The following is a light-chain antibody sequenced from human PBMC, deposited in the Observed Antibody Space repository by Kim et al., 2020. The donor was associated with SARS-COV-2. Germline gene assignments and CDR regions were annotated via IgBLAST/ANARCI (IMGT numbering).Light chain of an antibody. V-gene: IGLV1-51*01. J-gene: IGLJ1*01. CDR3: GTWDSNLSVYV. CDR1: SSNIENNY. Sequence: GQKVTISGSGSSSNIENNYVSWYQQVPGTAPKLLIFDNDERPSGIPDRFSGSKSGTSATLGITGLQTADEADYYCGTWDSNLSVYVFGTGTKVTVL. CDR2: DND.